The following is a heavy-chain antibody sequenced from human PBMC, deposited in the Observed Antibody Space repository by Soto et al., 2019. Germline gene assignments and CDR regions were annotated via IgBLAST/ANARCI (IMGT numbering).Heavy chain of an antibody. CDR2: ISAYNGNI. V-gene: IGHV1-18*01. J-gene: IGHJ6*02. Sequence: GASVKVSCKAPGYNFANYGITWVRQAPGQGLEWMGWISAYNGNINYAQRVRGRVTLTTDTSATTAYMELRSLRSDDTAVYYCARDLRRYCSNGVCDGMDVWGQGTTVTVYS. D-gene: IGHD2-8*01. CDR1: GYNFANYG. CDR3: ARDLRRYCSNGVCDGMDV.